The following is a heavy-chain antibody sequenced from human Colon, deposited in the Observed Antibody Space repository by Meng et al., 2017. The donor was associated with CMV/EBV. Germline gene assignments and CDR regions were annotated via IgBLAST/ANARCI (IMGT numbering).Heavy chain of an antibody. J-gene: IGHJ5*02. V-gene: IGHV4-59*01. CDR3: ARVLSGFHP. CDR2: MYYGGST. CDR1: NGSITSYY. Sequence: SETLSLTCTVSNGSITSYYCSWIRQAPGKGLEWIGHMYYGGSTKYNPSLESRLSMSVDTSKNQFSLKLSSVTAADTAVSFCARVLSGFHPWGRGMLVTVSS.